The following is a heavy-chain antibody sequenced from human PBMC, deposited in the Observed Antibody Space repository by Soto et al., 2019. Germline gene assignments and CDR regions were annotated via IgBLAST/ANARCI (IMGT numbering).Heavy chain of an antibody. J-gene: IGHJ5*02. CDR1: GASISDNY. D-gene: IGHD2-8*01. Sequence: SETLSLTCTLSGASISDNYWSWIRQPPGKGLEWIGYIFYSGSTNYNPSLESRVTISIDTPKNQFSLRLNSVTAADTAVYYCARIDPPLMLAWFDPWGQGTLVTVSS. CDR3: ARIDPPLMLAWFDP. V-gene: IGHV4-59*01. CDR2: IFYSGST.